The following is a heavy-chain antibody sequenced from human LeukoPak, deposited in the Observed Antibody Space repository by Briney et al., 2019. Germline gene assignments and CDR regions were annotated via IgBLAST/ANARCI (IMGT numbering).Heavy chain of an antibody. Sequence: KTSETLSLTCAVYGGSFSGYYWSWIRQPPGKGLEWIGEINHSGSTNYNPSLKSRVTISVDTSKNQFSLKLSSVTAADTAVYYCARGVGYCSDGSCSFDYWGQGTLVTVSS. D-gene: IGHD2-15*01. CDR3: ARGVGYCSDGSCSFDY. V-gene: IGHV4-34*01. J-gene: IGHJ4*02. CDR1: GGSFSGYY. CDR2: INHSGST.